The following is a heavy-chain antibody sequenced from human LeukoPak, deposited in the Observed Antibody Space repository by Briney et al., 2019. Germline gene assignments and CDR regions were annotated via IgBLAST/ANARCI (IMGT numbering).Heavy chain of an antibody. CDR2: IGTAGDT. J-gene: IGHJ4*02. CDR3: ARGRQDYFDY. Sequence: GSLRLSCAASGFTFSSYDMHWVRQATGKGLEWVSTIGTAGDTHYPGSVKGRFTISRENAKNSLYLQMNSLRAGDTAVYYCARGRQDYFDYWGQGTLVTVSS. CDR1: GFTFSSYD. V-gene: IGHV3-13*01.